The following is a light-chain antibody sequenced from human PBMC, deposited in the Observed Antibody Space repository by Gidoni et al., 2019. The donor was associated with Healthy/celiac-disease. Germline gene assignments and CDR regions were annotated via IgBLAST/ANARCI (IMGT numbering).Light chain of an antibody. V-gene: IGKV3-20*01. CDR2: GAS. J-gene: IGKJ1*01. CDR1: QSVSSSY. Sequence: EIVLTQSPGTLSLSPGERATLSCRASQSVSSSYLAWYQQKPGQAPRLLIYGASSRAPGIPDRFSGSGSGTDFTLTISRLEPEDFAVYYCQQYGSSPRTFGQXTKVEIK. CDR3: QQYGSSPRT.